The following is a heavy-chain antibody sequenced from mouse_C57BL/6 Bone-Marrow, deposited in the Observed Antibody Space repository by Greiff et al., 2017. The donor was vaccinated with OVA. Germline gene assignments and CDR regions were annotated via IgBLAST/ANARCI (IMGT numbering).Heavy chain of an antibody. V-gene: IGHV1-55*01. CDR1: GYTFTSYW. CDR2: IYPGSGST. CDR3: ARGDYGPHY. Sequence: QVQLKRSGAELVKPGASVKMSCKASGYTFTSYWITWVKQRPGQGLEWIGDIYPGSGSTNYNEKFKSKATLTVDTSSSTAYMQLSSLTSEDSAVYYCARGDYGPHYWGKGTTLTVSS. D-gene: IGHD1-1*02. J-gene: IGHJ2*01.